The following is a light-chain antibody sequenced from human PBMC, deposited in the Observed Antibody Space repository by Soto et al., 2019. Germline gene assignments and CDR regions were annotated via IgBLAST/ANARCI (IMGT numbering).Light chain of an antibody. Sequence: QSALTQPPSAYGSPGQSVTISCTGTMNDIGAYEFVSWYQHHPGKAPKLIIYEVVQRPSGVPDRFSGSKSGNTASLTVSGLQAADEADYYCKSYAGSNTYVFGTGTKVTVL. J-gene: IGLJ1*01. CDR1: MNDIGAYEF. CDR3: KSYAGSNTYV. CDR2: EVV. V-gene: IGLV2-8*01.